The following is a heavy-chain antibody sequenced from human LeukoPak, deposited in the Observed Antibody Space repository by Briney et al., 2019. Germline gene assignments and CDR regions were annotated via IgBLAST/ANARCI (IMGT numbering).Heavy chain of an antibody. CDR1: GGSISNYY. CDR3: ARLDWYYYDSSGYWDD. Sequence: PSETLSLTCTVSGGSISNYYWSWIRQPPGKGREWIGDINYSGSTNYNPSLKSRVTISIDTSKNQFSLKLSSVTAADTAVYYCARLDWYYYDSSGYWDDWGQGTLVTVSS. J-gene: IGHJ4*02. V-gene: IGHV4-59*08. D-gene: IGHD3-22*01. CDR2: INYSGST.